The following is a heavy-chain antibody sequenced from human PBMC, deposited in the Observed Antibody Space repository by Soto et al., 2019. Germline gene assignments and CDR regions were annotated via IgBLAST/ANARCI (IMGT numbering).Heavy chain of an antibody. V-gene: IGHV1-18*01. CDR1: GDTFASFG. CDR3: ARDQQSITDRILQY. Sequence: ASVKVSCKASGDTFASFGFSWVRQAPGQGLEWLGWISAYNGNTHYAQKVRDRVTLTTDTSTNTAYMELRSLTSDDTAVYYCARDQQSITDRILQYWGQGTRVTVYS. D-gene: IGHD3-10*01. CDR2: ISAYNGNT. J-gene: IGHJ4*02.